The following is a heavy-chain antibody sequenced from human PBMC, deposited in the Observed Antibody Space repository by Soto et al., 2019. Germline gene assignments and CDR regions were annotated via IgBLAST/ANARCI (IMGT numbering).Heavy chain of an antibody. D-gene: IGHD6-13*01. J-gene: IGHJ5*02. V-gene: IGHV3-21*01. CDR2: ISSSSSYI. CDR3: ARVLAAADESLGWFDP. Sequence: GGSLRLSCAASGFTFSSYSMNWVRQAPGKGLEWVSSISSSSSYIYYADSVKGRFTISRDNAKNSLYLQMNSLRAEDTAVYYCARVLAAADESLGWFDPWGQGTLVTVSS. CDR1: GFTFSSYS.